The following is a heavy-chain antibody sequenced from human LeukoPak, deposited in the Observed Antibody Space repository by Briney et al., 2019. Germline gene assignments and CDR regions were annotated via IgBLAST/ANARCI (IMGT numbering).Heavy chain of an antibody. CDR3: ARGLIYYDSRGHYLAERPYFDY. D-gene: IGHD3-22*01. CDR2: IYKAGDP. V-gene: IGHV3-53*01. J-gene: IGHJ4*02. Sequence: GGSRRLSCAASGFTVSTNYMTWVRQAPGKGLEWVSVIYKAGDPYNADSVKGRFSISRDNRKNMLYLQMNSLRAEDTAVYYCARGLIYYDSRGHYLAERPYFDYWGQGTLVTVSS. CDR1: GFTVSTNY.